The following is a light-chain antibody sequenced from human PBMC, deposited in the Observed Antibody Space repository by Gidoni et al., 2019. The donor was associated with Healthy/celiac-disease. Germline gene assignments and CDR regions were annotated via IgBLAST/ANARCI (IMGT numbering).Light chain of an antibody. J-gene: IGLJ3*02. CDR2: EVS. CDR1: SSDVGGYNY. V-gene: IGLV2-14*01. CDR3: SSYTSSITLV. Sequence: QSALPQPAPVSGSPGQSITISCTGTSSDVGGYNYVSWYQQHPGKAPKLVIYEVSTRPSGVSNRFSGSKSGNTASLTISGLQAEDEADYYCSSYTSSITLVFGGWTKLTVL.